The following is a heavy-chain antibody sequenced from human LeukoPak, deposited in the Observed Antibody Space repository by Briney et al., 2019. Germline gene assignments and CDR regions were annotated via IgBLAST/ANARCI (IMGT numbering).Heavy chain of an antibody. D-gene: IGHD3-22*01. V-gene: IGHV4-38-2*02. J-gene: IGHJ4*02. CDR2: IYYSGST. Sequence: SETLSLTCSVSGYSISSAYYWGWIRQPPGKGLEWIGSIYYSGSTYYNPSLKGRVTISVDTSKNQFSLKLSSVTAADTAVYYCARITMIVVARDYWGQGTLVTVSS. CDR1: GYSISSAYY. CDR3: ARITMIVVARDY.